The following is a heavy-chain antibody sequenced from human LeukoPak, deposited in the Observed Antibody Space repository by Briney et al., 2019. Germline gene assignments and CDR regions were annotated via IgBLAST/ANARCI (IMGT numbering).Heavy chain of an antibody. CDR2: IYYSGST. CDR1: GGSISSSSYC. J-gene: IGHJ4*02. V-gene: IGHV4-39*01. Sequence: SETLSLTCTVSGGSISSSSYCWGWIRQPPGKGLEWIGSIYYSGSTYYKSSLKSRVTISVDTSKNQFSLKLSSVTAADTAVYYCARTRYYYNSRSYGAPYYFDYWGQGTLVTVSS. CDR3: ARTRYYYNSRSYGAPYYFDY. D-gene: IGHD3-10*01.